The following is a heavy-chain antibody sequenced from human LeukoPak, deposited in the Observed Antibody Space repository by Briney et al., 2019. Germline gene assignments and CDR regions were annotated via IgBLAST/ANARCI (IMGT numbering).Heavy chain of an antibody. V-gene: IGHV3-23*01. CDR3: ANDAAQQQLSNLFYGMDV. J-gene: IGHJ6*02. CDR1: GFTFSTYA. Sequence: GGSLRLSCAASGFTFSTYAMTWVRQAPGKGLECVSVISRSGSSTHYADSVKGRFTISRDSSKYTLYLQMTSLRAEDTAVYLCANDAAQQQLSNLFYGMDVWGQGTTVTVSS. CDR2: ISRSGSST. D-gene: IGHD6-13*01.